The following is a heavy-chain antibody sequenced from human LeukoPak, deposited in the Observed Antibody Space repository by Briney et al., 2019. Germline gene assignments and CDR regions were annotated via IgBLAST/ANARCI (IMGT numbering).Heavy chain of an antibody. V-gene: IGHV3-23*01. Sequence: GGSLRLSCAASGFTFSSYSMNWVRQAPGKGLEWVSGISNGGGTTNYVDSVKGRFTISRDNSNNTLYLQMNSLRAEDTAVYYCAKGSGYSSGLNWFDPWGQGTLVTVSS. D-gene: IGHD6-19*01. CDR1: GFTFSSYS. CDR3: AKGSGYSSGLNWFDP. J-gene: IGHJ5*02. CDR2: ISNGGGTT.